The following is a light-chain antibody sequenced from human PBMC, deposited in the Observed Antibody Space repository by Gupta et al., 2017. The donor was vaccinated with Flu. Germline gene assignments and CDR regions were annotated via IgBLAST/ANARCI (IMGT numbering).Light chain of an antibody. J-gene: IGLJ3*02. CDR3: GSYTSSSTWV. V-gene: IGLV2-14*01. Sequence: HSALTHPASVSGSPGQSITISCTGTSSDIGGYNYVSWYQQHPDKAPKLMIYEVTNRPSGVSNRFSGSKSGKTASLTITGLQAEDEADYFCGSYTSSSTWVFGGGTKLTVL. CDR2: EVT. CDR1: SSDIGGYNY.